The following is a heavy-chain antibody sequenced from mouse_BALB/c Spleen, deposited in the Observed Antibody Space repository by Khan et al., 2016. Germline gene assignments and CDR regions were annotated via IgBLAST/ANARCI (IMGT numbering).Heavy chain of an antibody. J-gene: IGHJ3*01. CDR3: ARWAYYGNYLFAY. V-gene: IGHV1-7*01. D-gene: IGHD2-10*01. CDR2: INPSTGYT. Sequence: QVQLQQSGAELAKPGASVKMSCKASGYTFTSYWMHWVKQRPGQGLEWIGYINPSTGYTEYNQKFKDKATLTADKSSSTAYMHLSSLTSEDSAVYYCARWAYYGNYLFAYWGQGTLVTVSA. CDR1: GYTFTSYW.